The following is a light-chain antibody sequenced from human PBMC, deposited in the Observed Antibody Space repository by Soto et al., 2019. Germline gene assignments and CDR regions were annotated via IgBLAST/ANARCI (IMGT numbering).Light chain of an antibody. V-gene: IGLV1-40*01. CDR1: SSYIGTAYD. CDR2: GNK. CDR3: QSYDRSLSNVV. J-gene: IGLJ2*01. Sequence: QSVLTQPPSLSGAPGQRVTISCTGSSSYIGTAYDVHWYQQLPGTAPKLLIYGNKNRPSGVPYRFSGSKSGITASLAITGLHAVEEDVYYCQSYDRSLSNVVFGGGTKLTVL.